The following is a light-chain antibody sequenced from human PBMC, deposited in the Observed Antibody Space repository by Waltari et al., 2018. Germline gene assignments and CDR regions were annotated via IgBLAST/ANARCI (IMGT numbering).Light chain of an antibody. CDR1: SGDIGAYNF. J-gene: IGLJ1*01. Sequence: QSALTQPASVSGSPGQSITISCTGTSGDIGAYNFVSCYQLPPGTAPKVIIYGVTSRPSGVSSRFSGSKSGVTASLTISGLQPEDEADYFCSSYSTSSALNFVFGTVTKVTVL. CDR3: SSYSTSSALNFV. CDR2: GVT. V-gene: IGLV2-14*01.